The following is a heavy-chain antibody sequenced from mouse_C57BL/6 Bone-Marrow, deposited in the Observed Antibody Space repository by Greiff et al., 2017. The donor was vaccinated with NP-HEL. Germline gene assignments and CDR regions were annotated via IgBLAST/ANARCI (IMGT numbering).Heavy chain of an antibody. CDR2: INPNNGGT. CDR1: GYTFTDYN. Sequence: EVQLQESGPELVKPGASVKIPCKASGYTFTDYNMDWVKQSHGKSLEWIGDINPNNGGTIYNQKFKGKATLTVDKSSSTAYMELRSLTSEDTAVYYCARWRDYYGSSYVWYFDVWGTGTTVTVSS. CDR3: ARWRDYYGSSYVWYFDV. D-gene: IGHD1-1*01. J-gene: IGHJ1*03. V-gene: IGHV1-18*01.